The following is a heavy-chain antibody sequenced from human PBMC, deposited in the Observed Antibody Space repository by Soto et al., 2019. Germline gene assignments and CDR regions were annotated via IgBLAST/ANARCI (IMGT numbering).Heavy chain of an antibody. CDR3: ARDYGDWPDAFDI. V-gene: IGHV3-48*01. CDR2: ISSSSSTI. Sequence: EVQLVESGGGLVQPGESLRLSCAASGFTFSSYSMNWVRQAPGKGLEWVSYISSSSSTIYYADSVKGRFTISRDNAKNSLYLQMNSLRAEDTAVFYCARDYGDWPDAFDIWGQGTMVTVSS. CDR1: GFTFSSYS. D-gene: IGHD4-17*01. J-gene: IGHJ3*02.